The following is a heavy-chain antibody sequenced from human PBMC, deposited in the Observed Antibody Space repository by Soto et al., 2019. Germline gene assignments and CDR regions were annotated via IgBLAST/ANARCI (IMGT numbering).Heavy chain of an antibody. D-gene: IGHD5-18*01. V-gene: IGHV3-33*01. CDR2: IWYDGSNK. CDR3: ARDRRENTAMVDPFDL. J-gene: IGHJ5*02. Sequence: QVQLVESGGGVVQPGKSLRLSCAASGFTFSTYGMHWVRQAPGKGLEWVAVIWYDGSNKYYADSVEGRFTVSRDNSNNTVSLQMNSLRAEDTALYYCARDRRENTAMVDPFDLWGLGTLVTVSS. CDR1: GFTFSTYG.